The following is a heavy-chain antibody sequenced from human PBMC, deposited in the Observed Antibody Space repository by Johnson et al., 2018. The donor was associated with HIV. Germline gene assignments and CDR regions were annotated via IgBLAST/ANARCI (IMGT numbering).Heavy chain of an antibody. V-gene: IGHV3-69-1*01. CDR2: GHIKK. CDR1: GFTFSNAW. D-gene: IGHD3-10*01. CDR3: AKDRFGSGRPNAFDL. Sequence: VQLVESGGGLVKPGGSLRLSCAASGFTFSNAWMSWVRQAPGKGLEWVGHIKKNYADYVKGRFTISRDNSKNTIYLQMNSLRIEDTAVYYCAKDRFGSGRPNAFDLWGQGTMVTVSS. J-gene: IGHJ3*01.